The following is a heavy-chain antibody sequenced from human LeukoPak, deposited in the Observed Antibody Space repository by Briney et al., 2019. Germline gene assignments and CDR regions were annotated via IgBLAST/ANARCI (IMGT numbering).Heavy chain of an antibody. CDR1: GYSFTSYW. J-gene: IGHJ3*02. V-gene: IGHV5-51*01. CDR2: IYPGDSDT. Sequence: GESLKISCKGSGYSFTSYWIGWVRQMPGKGLEWMGIIYPGDSDTRYSPSFQGQVTISADKSISTAYLQWSSLKASDTAMYYCARHLINYPTYGDYVAFDTWGQGTMVTVSS. CDR3: ARHLINYPTYGDYVAFDT. D-gene: IGHD4-17*01.